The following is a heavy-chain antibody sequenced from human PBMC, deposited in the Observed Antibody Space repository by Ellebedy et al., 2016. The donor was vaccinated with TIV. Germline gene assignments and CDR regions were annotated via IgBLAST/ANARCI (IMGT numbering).Heavy chain of an antibody. Sequence: GESLKISCAASGFTFSSYAMHWVRQAPGKGLDWVAVISYDGSNKYYADSVKGRFTISRDNSKNTLYLQMNILRAEDTAVYYCARGSARAVDGTWIDGYWGQGTLVTVSS. CDR2: ISYDGSNK. CDR3: ARGSARAVDGTWIDGY. CDR1: GFTFSSYA. J-gene: IGHJ4*02. V-gene: IGHV3-30-3*01. D-gene: IGHD6-19*01.